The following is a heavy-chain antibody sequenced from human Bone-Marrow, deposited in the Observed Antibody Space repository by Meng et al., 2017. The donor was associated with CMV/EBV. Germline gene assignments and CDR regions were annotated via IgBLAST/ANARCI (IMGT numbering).Heavy chain of an antibody. CDR3: ARNRLSPRYDFTSASSEAIHGVDV. CDR2: VSSDGSST. CDR1: GFTFSRYW. D-gene: IGHD3-3*01. J-gene: IGHJ6*02. V-gene: IGHV3-74*01. Sequence: GESLRLSCEGSGFTFSRYWMHWVRQAPGKGLVWVSRVSSDGSSTTYADSVKGRSTISRDNTKNTVYLQLNSLRAEDTAVYYCARNRLSPRYDFTSASSEAIHGVDVWGQGTTVTVSS.